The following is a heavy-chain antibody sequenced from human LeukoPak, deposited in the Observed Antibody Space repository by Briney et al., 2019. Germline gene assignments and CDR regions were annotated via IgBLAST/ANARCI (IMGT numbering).Heavy chain of an antibody. CDR3: ARDLYYYDSSGYHIRHQYGGGFDY. CDR2: IYSGGST. V-gene: IGHV3-66*01. J-gene: IGHJ4*02. Sequence: GGSLRLSCAASGFTFSSYWMSWVRQAPGKGLEWVSVIYSGGSTYYADSVKGRFTISRDNSKNTLYLQMNSLRAEDTAVYYCARDLYYYDSSGYHIRHQYGGGFDYWGQGTLVTVSS. D-gene: IGHD3-22*01. CDR1: GFTFSSYW.